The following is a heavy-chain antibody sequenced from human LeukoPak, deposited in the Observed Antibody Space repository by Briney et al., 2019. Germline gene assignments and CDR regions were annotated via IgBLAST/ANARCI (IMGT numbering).Heavy chain of an antibody. V-gene: IGHV4-28*01. CDR2: IYWTGST. J-gene: IGHJ4*02. CDR3: ARKEESSGYYQ. CDR1: GYSLSSNNW. Sequence: PSETLSLTCAVSGYSLSSNNWWVWMRQPPGKGLEWIGYIYWTGSTYYNPSLKSRVTMSMDTSKNQFSLNLRSVTAVDTAVYYCARKEESSGYYQWGQGTLVTVSS. D-gene: IGHD3-22*01.